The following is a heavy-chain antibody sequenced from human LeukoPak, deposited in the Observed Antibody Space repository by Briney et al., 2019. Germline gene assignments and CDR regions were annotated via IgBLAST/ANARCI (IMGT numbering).Heavy chain of an antibody. D-gene: IGHD2/OR15-2a*01. J-gene: IGHJ4*02. V-gene: IGHV3-23*01. CDR2: ISGSGGST. CDR1: GFTFRSYP. CDR3: AKERTQTTSFDY. Sequence: GGSLRLSCAASGFTFRSYPMNWVRQAPGKGLEWVSTISGSGGSTYYADSVKGRFTISRDNSKNTLYLQMNGLRAEDTAIYYCAKERTQTTSFDYWGLGTLVTVSS.